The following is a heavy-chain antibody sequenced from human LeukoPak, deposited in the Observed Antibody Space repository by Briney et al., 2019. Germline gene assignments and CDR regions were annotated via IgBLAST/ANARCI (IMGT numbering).Heavy chain of an antibody. CDR1: GDSVSSNSAA. CDR3: ARDPVGGSTIFDY. Sequence: SQTLSLTCAISGDSVSSNSAAWNWIRQSPSRGLEWLGRTYYRSKWYYDYAVAVKSRISINRDTSKNQFSLQLSSVTPEDTAVYYCARDPVGGSTIFDYWGQGTLVTVSS. CDR2: TYYRSKWYY. V-gene: IGHV6-1*01. J-gene: IGHJ4*02. D-gene: IGHD1-26*01.